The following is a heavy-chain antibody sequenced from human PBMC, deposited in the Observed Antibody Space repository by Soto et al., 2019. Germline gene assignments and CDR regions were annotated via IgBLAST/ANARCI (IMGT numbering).Heavy chain of an antibody. Sequence: XGPTLVNPTQTLTLTCTFSGFSLSTTGVGVGWIRQPPGKALEWLALIFWNDDKRYSPSLKSRLTITKDTSKNQVVVTMTNMDPVDTATYYCAHSHYRGHAMDVWGQGTTVTVSS. D-gene: IGHD1-26*01. V-gene: IGHV2-5*01. CDR1: GFSLSTTGVG. CDR3: AHSHYRGHAMDV. CDR2: IFWNDDK. J-gene: IGHJ6*02.